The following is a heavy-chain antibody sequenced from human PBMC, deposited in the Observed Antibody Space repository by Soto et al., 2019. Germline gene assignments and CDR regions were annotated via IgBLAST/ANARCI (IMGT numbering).Heavy chain of an antibody. Sequence: QVQLVQSGAEVKKPGASVKVSCTASGYTFTSYGISWVRQAPGQGLEWMGWIGAYNGNTNYAQKLQGRVTMTTDTSTSTAYMELRVLRSDDTAVYYCATQYYGSGKGWFDPWGQGTLVTVSS. D-gene: IGHD3-10*01. CDR2: IGAYNGNT. CDR3: ATQYYGSGKGWFDP. V-gene: IGHV1-18*01. CDR1: GYTFTSYG. J-gene: IGHJ5*02.